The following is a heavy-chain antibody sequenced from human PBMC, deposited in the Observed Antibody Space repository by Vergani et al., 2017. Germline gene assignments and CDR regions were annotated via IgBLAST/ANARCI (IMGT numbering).Heavy chain of an antibody. V-gene: IGHV5-10-1*01. CDR2: IDPSDSYT. J-gene: IGHJ6*02. CDR3: ARQVAVAGKWWGPYYYYGMDV. CDR1: GYSFTSYW. D-gene: IGHD6-19*01. Sequence: EVQLVQSGAEVKKPGESLRISCKGSGYSFTSYWISWVRQLPGKGLEWMGRIDPSDSYTNYSPSFPGHVTISADKSISTAYLQWSSLKASDTAMYYCARQVAVAGKWWGPYYYYGMDVWCQVTTVTVSS.